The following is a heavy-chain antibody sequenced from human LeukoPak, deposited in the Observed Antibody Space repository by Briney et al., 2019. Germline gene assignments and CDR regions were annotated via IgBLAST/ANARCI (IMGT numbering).Heavy chain of an antibody. D-gene: IGHD6-13*01. V-gene: IGHV4-39*01. CDR3: ASPYSRSYYFDY. CDR1: GGSISSSSYY. Sequence: PSETLSLTCTVSGGSISSSSYYWGWIRQPPGKGLEWIGSIYYRGSTYYNPSLKSRVTISVDTSKNQFSLKLSSVTAADTAVYYCASPYSRSYYFDYWGQGTLVTVSS. CDR2: IYYRGST. J-gene: IGHJ4*02.